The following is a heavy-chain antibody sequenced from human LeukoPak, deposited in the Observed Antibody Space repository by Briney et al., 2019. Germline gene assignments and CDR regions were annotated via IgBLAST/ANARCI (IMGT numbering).Heavy chain of an antibody. J-gene: IGHJ6*02. CDR2: IWYDGSNK. CDR3: ARDPNWDYYYYYGMDV. D-gene: IGHD1-1*01. CDR1: GFTFSSYG. V-gene: IGHV3-33*01. Sequence: GRSLRLSCAASGFTFSSYGFHWVRQAPGKGLEWVAVIWYDGSNKYYADSVKGRFTISRDNSKNTLYLQMNSLRAEDTAVYYCARDPNWDYYYYYGMDVWGQGTTVTVSS.